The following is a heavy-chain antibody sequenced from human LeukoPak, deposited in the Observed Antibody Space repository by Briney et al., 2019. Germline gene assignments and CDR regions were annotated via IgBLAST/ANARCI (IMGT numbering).Heavy chain of an antibody. CDR1: GGSIRGYY. CDR2: IYSSGST. J-gene: IGHJ5*02. D-gene: IGHD2-15*01. Sequence: SETLSLTCNVSGGSIRGYYWSWIRQPPGKGLEWIGYIYSSGSTNYNPSLKSRVTMSVDTSKNQFSLKLSSVTAADTAVYYCARVVRCHKYCSGGSCPSVWFDPWGQGTLVTVSS. V-gene: IGHV4-59*12. CDR3: ARVVRCHKYCSGGSCPSVWFDP.